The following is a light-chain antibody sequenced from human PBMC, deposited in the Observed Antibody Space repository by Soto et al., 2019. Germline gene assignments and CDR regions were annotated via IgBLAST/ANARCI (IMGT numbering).Light chain of an antibody. CDR3: QQYNTWWT. J-gene: IGKJ1*01. CDR2: GAS. V-gene: IGKV3-15*01. CDR1: LSVSNN. Sequence: EIVMTQSPATLSVSPGERATLSCRASLSVSNNLAWYQKKPGQAPRLLIYGASTRATGIPARFSGSGSGTEFTLTISSLQSEDFAVYYCQQYNTWWTFGQGTRVEIK.